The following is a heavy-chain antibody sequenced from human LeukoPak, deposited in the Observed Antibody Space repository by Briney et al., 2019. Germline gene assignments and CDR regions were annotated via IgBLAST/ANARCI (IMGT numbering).Heavy chain of an antibody. V-gene: IGHV1-46*01. CDR2: INPSGGST. J-gene: IGHJ4*02. CDR3: ARDLEKEFYFDY. CDR1: GYTFTSYY. Sequence: ASVKVSCKTSGYTFTSYYVSWVRQAPGQGLEWMGIINPSGGSTSYAQKFQGRVTMTRDTSTSTVYMELSSLRSEDTAVYYCARDLEKEFYFDYWGQGTLVTVSS. D-gene: IGHD3-10*01.